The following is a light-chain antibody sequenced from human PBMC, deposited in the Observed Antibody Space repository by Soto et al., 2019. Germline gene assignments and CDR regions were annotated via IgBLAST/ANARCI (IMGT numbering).Light chain of an antibody. J-gene: IGKJ4*01. CDR2: GAS. V-gene: IGKV3-20*01. Sequence: EIVLTQSPGTLSLSPGERATLSCRASQSLSSSYLAWYQQKPGQAPRLLMYGASSRATGIPDRFSGSGSGTDFTLTFSRLEPEDFAVYYCQQYGTSPLTFGGGTKVEIK. CDR3: QQYGTSPLT. CDR1: QSLSSSY.